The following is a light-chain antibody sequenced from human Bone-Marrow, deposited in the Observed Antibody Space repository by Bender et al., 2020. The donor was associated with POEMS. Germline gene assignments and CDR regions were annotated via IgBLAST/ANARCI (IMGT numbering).Light chain of an antibody. CDR1: DSNFGGNN. J-gene: IGLJ3*02. CDR2: SNY. V-gene: IGLV1-47*02. CDR3: AGWDNILTWV. Sequence: QSVLTQPPSASGTPGQSVIISCSGTDSNFGGNNVNWYQHLPGTAPRLVVYSNYQRPSGVPARFSGSKSGAFASLAISGLRSEDEADYYCAGWDNILTWVFGGGTKLTVL.